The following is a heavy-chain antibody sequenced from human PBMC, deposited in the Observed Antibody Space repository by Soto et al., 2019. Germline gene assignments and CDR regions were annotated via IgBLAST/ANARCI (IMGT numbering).Heavy chain of an antibody. J-gene: IGHJ5*02. Sequence: GASVKVSCKASGYTFNNYCISCARHAPGQGLEWMGGISPYFGTTDYAQKFQGRVTITADESTSTAYMELSSLRSEDTAVYYCAGGIAAAGTAHWFDPWGQGTLVTVSS. V-gene: IGHV1-69*13. CDR3: AGGIAAAGTAHWFDP. CDR1: GYTFNNYC. CDR2: ISPYFGTT. D-gene: IGHD6-13*01.